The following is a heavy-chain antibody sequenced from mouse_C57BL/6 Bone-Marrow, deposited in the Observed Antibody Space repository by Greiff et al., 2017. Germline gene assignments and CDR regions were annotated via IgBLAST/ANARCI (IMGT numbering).Heavy chain of an antibody. D-gene: IGHD1-1*01. J-gene: IGHJ3*01. V-gene: IGHV1-26*01. CDR2: ISPNNGGT. Sequence: VQLQQSGPELVKPGASVKISCKASGYTFTDYYMNWVKQSHGKSLEWIGDISPNNGGTSYNQKFKGKATLTVDKSSSTAYMELRSLTSEDSAVYYCAKYGSRGWFAYWGQGTLVTVSA. CDR1: GYTFTDYY. CDR3: AKYGSRGWFAY.